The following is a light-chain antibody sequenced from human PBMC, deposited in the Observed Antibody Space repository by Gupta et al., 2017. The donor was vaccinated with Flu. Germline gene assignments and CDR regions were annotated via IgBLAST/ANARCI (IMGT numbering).Light chain of an antibody. CDR1: QSVSSSY. J-gene: IGKJ5*01. CDR2: GAS. V-gene: IGKV3-20*01. Sequence: TLSVSPGERATLSCRASQSVSSSYLAWYQQKPGQAPRLLIYGASSRATGIPDRFSGSGSGTDFTLTISRLEPEDFAVYYCQQYGSSPPITFGQGTRLEIK. CDR3: QQYGSSPPIT.